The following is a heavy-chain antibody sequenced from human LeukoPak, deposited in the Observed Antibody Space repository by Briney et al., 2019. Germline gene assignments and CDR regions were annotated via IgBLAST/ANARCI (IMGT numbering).Heavy chain of an antibody. D-gene: IGHD4-17*01. Sequence: SETLSLTCTVSGYSISSGYYWGWIRQPPGKGLEWIGSIYHSGSTYYNPSLRSRVTISVDTSKNQFSLKLSSVTAADTAVYYCASGSYGDPPVRWGQGTLVTVSS. CDR2: IYHSGST. CDR3: ASGSYGDPPVR. J-gene: IGHJ4*02. V-gene: IGHV4-38-2*02. CDR1: GYSISSGYY.